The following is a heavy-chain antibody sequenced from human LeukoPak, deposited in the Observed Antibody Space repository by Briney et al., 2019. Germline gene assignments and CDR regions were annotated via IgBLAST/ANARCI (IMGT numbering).Heavy chain of an antibody. D-gene: IGHD2-2*03. CDR1: GFTFSSYG. CDR2: IGGSGTRT. Sequence: GGTLRLSCAASGFTFSSYGMSWVRQAPGKGLEWVSGIGGSGTRTYYADSVKGRFTISRDNSKNTLYLQMNSLRDEDTAVYYCAKDSHWILFDDWGQGTLVTVSS. V-gene: IGHV3-23*01. CDR3: AKDSHWILFDD. J-gene: IGHJ4*02.